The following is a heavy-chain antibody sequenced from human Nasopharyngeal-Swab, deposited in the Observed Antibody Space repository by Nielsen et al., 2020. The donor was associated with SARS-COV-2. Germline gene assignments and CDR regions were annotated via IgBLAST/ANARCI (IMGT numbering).Heavy chain of an antibody. D-gene: IGHD6-6*01. J-gene: IGHJ3*02. V-gene: IGHV7-4-1*02. CDR3: ARAPSPIAARRGDDAFDI. CDR1: GYTFTSYA. CDR2: INTNTGNP. Sequence: ASVKVSCKASGYTFTSYAMNWVRQAPGQGLEWMGWINTNTGNPTYAQGFAGRFVFSLDTSVSTAYLQISSLKAEDTAVYYCARAPSPIAARRGDDAFDIWGQGTMVTVSS.